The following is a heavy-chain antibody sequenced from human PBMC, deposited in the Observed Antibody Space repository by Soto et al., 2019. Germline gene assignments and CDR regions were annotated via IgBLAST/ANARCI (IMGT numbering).Heavy chain of an antibody. CDR3: ARDSSHGAFDI. CDR2: IYYSGST. CDR1: GDSISSSTYF. J-gene: IGHJ3*02. Sequence: SETLSLTCTVSGDSISSSTYFWGWVRQPPGKGLEWIGSIYYSGSTYYNPSLKSRVTISVDTSKNHFSLKLSSVTAADTAVYYCARDSSHGAFDIWGQGTMVTVSS. V-gene: IGHV4-39*02.